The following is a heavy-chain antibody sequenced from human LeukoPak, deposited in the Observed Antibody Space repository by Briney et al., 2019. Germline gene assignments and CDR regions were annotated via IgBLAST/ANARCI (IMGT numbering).Heavy chain of an antibody. CDR2: IYYSGST. CDR3: AATSVQDSSGWYGSRYYGMDV. Sequence: SETLPLTCTVSGGSISSYYWSWIRQPPGKGLEWIGYIYYSGSTNYNPSLKSRVTISVDTSKNQFSLKLSSVTAADTAVYYCAATSVQDSSGWYGSRYYGMDVWGQGTTVTVSS. V-gene: IGHV4-59*01. CDR1: GGSISSYY. J-gene: IGHJ6*02. D-gene: IGHD6-19*01.